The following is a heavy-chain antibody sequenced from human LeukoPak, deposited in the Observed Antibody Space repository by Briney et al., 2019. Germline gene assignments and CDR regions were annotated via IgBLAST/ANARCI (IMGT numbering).Heavy chain of an antibody. CDR3: AREMDAGDQDY. CDR2: INPSGSNT. CDR1: GYTFTSYY. D-gene: IGHD2-21*02. Sequence: ASVTVSCKASGYTFTSYYMHWVRQAPGQRLEWMGIINPSGSNTNYAQTFHGRVTMTRDTSTSTVYMELSSLRSEDTAVYYCAREMDAGDQDYWGQGTLVTVSS. J-gene: IGHJ4*02. V-gene: IGHV1-46*03.